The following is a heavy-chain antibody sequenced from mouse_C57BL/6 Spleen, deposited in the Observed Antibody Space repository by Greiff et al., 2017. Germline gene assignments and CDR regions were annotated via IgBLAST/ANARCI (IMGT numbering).Heavy chain of an antibody. CDR2: FHPYNDDT. Sequence: VQLQQSGAELVKPGASVKMSCKASGYTFTTYPIEWMKQNHGKSLEWIGNFHPYNDDTKYNEKFKGKATLTVEKSSSTVYLELSRLTSDDSAVYYCARGGGIYYDYQAWFAYWGQGTLVTVSA. CDR1: GYTFTTYP. CDR3: ARGGGIYYDYQAWFAY. D-gene: IGHD2-4*01. J-gene: IGHJ3*01. V-gene: IGHV1-47*01.